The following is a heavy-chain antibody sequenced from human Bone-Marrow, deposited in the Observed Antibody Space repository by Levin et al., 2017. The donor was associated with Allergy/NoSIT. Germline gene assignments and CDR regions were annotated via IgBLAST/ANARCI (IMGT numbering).Heavy chain of an antibody. CDR1: GYSIRSGYY. CDR3: ARAGGGSYPTYNWFDP. J-gene: IGHJ5*02. V-gene: IGHV4-38-2*01. D-gene: IGHD1-26*01. Sequence: SQTLSLTCVVSGYSIRSGYYWGWIRQPPGKGLEWIGSIYHSGSTYCNPSLKSRVTISVDTSKNQFSLKLSSVTAADTAVYYCARAGGGSYPTYNWFDPWGQGTLVTVSS. CDR2: IYHSGST.